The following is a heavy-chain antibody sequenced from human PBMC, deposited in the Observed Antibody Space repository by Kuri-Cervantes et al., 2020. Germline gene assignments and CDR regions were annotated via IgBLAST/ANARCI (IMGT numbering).Heavy chain of an antibody. Sequence: ASVKVSCKASGYTFTGYYMHWVRQAPGQGLEWMGWINPKRGGTNYAQKFQGRVTMTRDTSISTAYMELSRLRSDDTAVYYCARDSERESGGDSWFDPWGQGTLVIVSS. V-gene: IGHV1-2*02. CDR1: GYTFTGYY. D-gene: IGHD1-26*01. CDR3: ARDSERESGGDSWFDP. CDR2: INPKRGGT. J-gene: IGHJ5*02.